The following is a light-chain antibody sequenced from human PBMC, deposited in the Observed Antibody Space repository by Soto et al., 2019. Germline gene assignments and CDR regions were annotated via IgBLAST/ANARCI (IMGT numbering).Light chain of an antibody. V-gene: IGKV3-11*01. CDR1: QSVSNN. CDR3: QQHSHWPPWT. J-gene: IGKJ1*01. Sequence: EIEMTQSPATLSVSPWERATLSCRASQSVSNNLAWYQQKPGQAPRLLIYDASNRATGIPARFSGSGSGTDFTLTISNLEPEDFAVYYCQQHSHWPPWTFGQGTKVDIK. CDR2: DAS.